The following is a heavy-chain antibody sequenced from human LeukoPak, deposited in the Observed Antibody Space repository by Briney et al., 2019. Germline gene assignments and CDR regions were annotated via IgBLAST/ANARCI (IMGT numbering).Heavy chain of an antibody. CDR2: IYYRGST. CDR1: GGSISSTNYY. Sequence: KASETLSLTCTVSGGSISSTNYYWAWIRQPPGKGLEYIGSIYYRGSTYYNPSLKSRVTISVDTSKNQFSLKLRSVTAADTAVYYCARRDYGGNPTESRADYWGQGTLVTVSS. J-gene: IGHJ4*02. CDR3: ARRDYGGNPTESRADY. D-gene: IGHD4-23*01. V-gene: IGHV4-39*07.